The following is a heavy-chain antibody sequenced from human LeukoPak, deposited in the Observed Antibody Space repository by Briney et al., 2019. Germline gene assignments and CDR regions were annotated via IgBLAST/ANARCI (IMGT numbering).Heavy chain of an antibody. CDR3: ARDPSNCSGGSCYSN. D-gene: IGHD2-15*01. CDR1: GYTFTGYY. J-gene: IGHJ4*02. Sequence: GASVKVSCKASGYTFTGYYMHWVRQVPGQGLEWMGWINPNSGGTNYAQKFQGRVTMTRDTSISTAYMELSRLRSDDTAVYYCARDPSNCSGGSCYSNWGQGTLVTVSS. V-gene: IGHV1-2*02. CDR2: INPNSGGT.